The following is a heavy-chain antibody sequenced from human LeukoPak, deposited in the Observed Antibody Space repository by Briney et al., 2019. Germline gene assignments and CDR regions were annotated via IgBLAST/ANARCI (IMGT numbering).Heavy chain of an antibody. CDR2: NIPIFGTA. Sequence: SVKVSCKASGGTFSSYAIGWVRQAPGQGLEWMGGNIPIFGTANYAQKLQGRVTITADESTSTAYMELSSLRSEDTAVYYCARDRREYYDSSGYYGGDYSDYWGQGTLVTVSS. D-gene: IGHD3-22*01. V-gene: IGHV1-69*13. J-gene: IGHJ4*02. CDR1: GGTFSSYA. CDR3: ARDRREYYDSSGYYGGDYSDY.